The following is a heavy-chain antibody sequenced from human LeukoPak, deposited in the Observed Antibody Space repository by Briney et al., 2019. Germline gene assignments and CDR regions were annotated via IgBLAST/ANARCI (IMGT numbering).Heavy chain of an antibody. CDR3: ARARVRVSCGRDCYSYYFDY. J-gene: IGHJ4*02. CDR1: GASISGSNVY. CDR2: ICDTGST. Sequence: NPSDTLSLTCTVSGASISGSNVYWGWIRQAPGKGREWIGYICDTGSTYIKSSLESRVTKSVDTSKDQFFLKLRSVTVADTAVYYCARARVRVSCGRDCYSYYFDYWGQGILVTVSS. V-gene: IGHV4-39*07. D-gene: IGHD2-21*02.